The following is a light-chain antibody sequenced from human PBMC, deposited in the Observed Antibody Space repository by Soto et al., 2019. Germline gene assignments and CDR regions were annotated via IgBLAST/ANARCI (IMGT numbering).Light chain of an antibody. CDR2: DAS. CDR1: QSVSTY. V-gene: IGKV3-11*01. CDR3: QQRRNWFT. J-gene: IGKJ5*01. Sequence: EIVLTQSPATLSLSPGERATLSCRASQSVSTYLGWYQQKPGQAPRLLIYDASNRATGIPARFSGSGSGTDFTLTISSLESEDFAVYYCQQRRNWFTFGQGTRLEIK.